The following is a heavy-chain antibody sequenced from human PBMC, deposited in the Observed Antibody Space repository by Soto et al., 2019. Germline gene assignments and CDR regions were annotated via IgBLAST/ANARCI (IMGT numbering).Heavy chain of an antibody. V-gene: IGHV4-38-2*01. CDR1: GYSISSGCY. Sequence: SETLSLTCAVSGYSISSGCYWGWLRQPPGKGLEWIGSIYHGVITYYNTPPNSRGTLSTDMTNNHVSRILNSVTAADTAVYYLESLGTWDHYYYDSSPMTYRNWFDPWGQGTRVTV. CDR2: IYHGVIT. CDR3: ESLGTWDHYYYDSSPMTYRNWFDP. D-gene: IGHD3-22*01. J-gene: IGHJ5*01.